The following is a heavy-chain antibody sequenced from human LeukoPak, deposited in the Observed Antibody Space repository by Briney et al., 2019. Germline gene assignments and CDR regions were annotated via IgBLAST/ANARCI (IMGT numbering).Heavy chain of an antibody. J-gene: IGHJ5*02. CDR1: GGSFSGYY. CDR2: INHSGST. D-gene: IGHD3-9*01. CDR3: ARGALTANWFDP. Sequence: PSETLSLTCAVYGGSFSGYYWSWIRQPPGKGLEWIGEINHSGSTNYNPSLKSRVTISVDTSKNQFSLKLSSVTAADTAVYYCARGALTANWFDPWGQGTLVTVSS. V-gene: IGHV4-34*01.